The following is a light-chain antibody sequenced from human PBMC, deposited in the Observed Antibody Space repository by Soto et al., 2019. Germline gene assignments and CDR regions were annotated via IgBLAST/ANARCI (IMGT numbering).Light chain of an antibody. CDR1: QSVSGSY. J-gene: IGKJ1*01. Sequence: EVVLTQSLGTLSLSPGERATLSCRASQSVSGSYLAWYQQKPGQAPRLLIYGASTRATGIPARFSGSGSGTEFTLTISSLQSEDFAVYYCQQYNDWPQTFGQGSKVDIK. CDR2: GAS. CDR3: QQYNDWPQT. V-gene: IGKV3-15*01.